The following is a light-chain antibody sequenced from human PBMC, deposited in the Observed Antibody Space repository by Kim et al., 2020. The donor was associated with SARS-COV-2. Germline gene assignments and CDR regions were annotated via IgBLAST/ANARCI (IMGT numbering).Light chain of an antibody. CDR1: SGSIASNY. V-gene: IGLV6-57*02. Sequence: KPVTISSTGSSGSIASNYVQLSQQRPGSAPTPVIYEDNQRPSAVPDRFSGSIDSSSNSASLTISGLQTEDEADYYCQSYDSSNPVVFGGGTQLTVL. CDR2: EDN. CDR3: QSYDSSNPVV. J-gene: IGLJ2*01.